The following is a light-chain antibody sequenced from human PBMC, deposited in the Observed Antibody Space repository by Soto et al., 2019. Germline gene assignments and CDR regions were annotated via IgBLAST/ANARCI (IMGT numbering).Light chain of an antibody. J-gene: IGLJ1*01. CDR3: SSYTSGSTLYV. Sequence: QSVLTQPPSASGTPGQRVTISCSGSSSNIGSNTVNWYQQLPGTAPKLLIYKNNQRPSGVPDRFSGSKSDTSASLAISGLQSEDEADYYCSSYTSGSTLYVFGTGTKLTVL. CDR1: SSNIGSNT. CDR2: KNN. V-gene: IGLV1-44*01.